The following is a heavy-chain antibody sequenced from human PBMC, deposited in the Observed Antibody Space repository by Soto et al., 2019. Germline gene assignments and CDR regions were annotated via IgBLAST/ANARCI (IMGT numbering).Heavy chain of an antibody. CDR2: IYYSGST. Sequence: SETLSLTCTVSGGSISSSSYYWGWIRQPPGKGLEWIGSIYYSGSTYYNPSLKSRVTISVDTSKNQFSLKLSSVTAADTAVYYCARQGYSSSWYTKLHYFDYWGQGTLVTVSS. CDR3: ARQGYSSSWYTKLHYFDY. D-gene: IGHD6-13*01. V-gene: IGHV4-39*01. CDR1: GGSISSSSYY. J-gene: IGHJ4*02.